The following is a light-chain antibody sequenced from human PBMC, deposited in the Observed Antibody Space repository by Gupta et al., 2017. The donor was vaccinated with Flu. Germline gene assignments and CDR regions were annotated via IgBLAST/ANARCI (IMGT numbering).Light chain of an antibody. J-gene: IGLJ3*02. V-gene: IGLV2-14*01. CDR3: SSYTSSSNTV. Sequence: ALTQPVSVSGSPGQSITISCTGTSSDVGGYNSVSWYHQHPGKPPKLIIYEVSKRPSGVSNCFSGSTSGNTTSLTISGQQDEDEADYYCSSYTSSSNTVFGGGTKLTVL. CDR1: SSDVGGYNS. CDR2: EVS.